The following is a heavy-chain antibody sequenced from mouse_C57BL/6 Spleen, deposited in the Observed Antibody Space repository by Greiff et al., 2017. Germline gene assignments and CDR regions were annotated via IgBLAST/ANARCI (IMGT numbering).Heavy chain of an antibody. V-gene: IGHV1-4*01. J-gene: IGHJ1*03. CDR3: ARDGSSARYIDV. CDR1: GYTFTSYT. D-gene: IGHD1-1*01. Sequence: QVQLQQSGAELARPGASVKMSCKASGYTFTSYTMHWVKQRPGQGLEWIGYINPSSGYTKYNQKFKDKATLTADKSSSTAYMQLSSLTSEDSAVYYCARDGSSARYIDVWGTGTTVTVSS. CDR2: INPSSGYT.